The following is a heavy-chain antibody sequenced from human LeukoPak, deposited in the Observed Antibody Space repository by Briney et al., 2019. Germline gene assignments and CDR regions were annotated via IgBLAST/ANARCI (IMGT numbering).Heavy chain of an antibody. CDR2: INSDGSST. CDR3: ARERVLLWFADVNYYYGMDV. V-gene: IGHV3-74*01. D-gene: IGHD3-10*01. Sequence: GGSLRLSCAASGFTFSSYWMHWVRQAPGKGLVRVSRINSDGSSTSYADSVKGRFTISRDNAKNTLYLQMNSLRAEDTAVYYCARERVLLWFADVNYYYGMDVWGKGTTVTVSS. CDR1: GFTFSSYW. J-gene: IGHJ6*04.